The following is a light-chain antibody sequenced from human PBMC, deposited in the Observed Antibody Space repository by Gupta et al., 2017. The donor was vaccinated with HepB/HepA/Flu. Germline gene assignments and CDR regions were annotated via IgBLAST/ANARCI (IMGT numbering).Light chain of an antibody. Sequence: QTVVTQEPSLSVSPGGTVTLTCGLSSGSVSTNYYPSWYQQAPGQAPRTLIYNTNTRSSGVPDRFSGSVLGNKAALTITGAQADDESDYYCVLFMGGGIWVFGGGTELTVL. CDR2: NTN. J-gene: IGLJ3*02. CDR3: VLFMGGGIWV. V-gene: IGLV8-61*01. CDR1: SGSVSTNYY.